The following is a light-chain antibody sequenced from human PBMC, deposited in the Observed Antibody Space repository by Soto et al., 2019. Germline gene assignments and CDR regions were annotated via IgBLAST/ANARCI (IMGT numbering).Light chain of an antibody. CDR3: SSYTSSSTVV. CDR1: SSDVGGYNY. J-gene: IGLJ2*01. V-gene: IGLV2-14*01. Sequence: QSALTQPASVSGSPGQSITISCTGTSSDVGGYNYVSWYQHHPGKAPKLIIYEVSYRPSGVSNRFSGSKSGNTASLTISGLQAEDEADYYCSSYTSSSTVVFGGGTKLTVL. CDR2: EVS.